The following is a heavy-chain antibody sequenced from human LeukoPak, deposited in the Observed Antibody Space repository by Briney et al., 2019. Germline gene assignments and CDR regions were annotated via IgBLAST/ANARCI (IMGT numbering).Heavy chain of an antibody. D-gene: IGHD3-22*01. CDR1: GFTSSSYA. Sequence: GGSLRLSCADSGFTSSSYAMSWVRQAPGKGLEWVSLISTSGRTHYADSVQGRFTISRDNSKNTLSLHMNSLRAEDTAVYYCARDLDSSGYYHVVDSWGQGALVTVSS. V-gene: IGHV3-23*01. J-gene: IGHJ4*02. CDR3: ARDLDSSGYYHVVDS. CDR2: ISTSGRT.